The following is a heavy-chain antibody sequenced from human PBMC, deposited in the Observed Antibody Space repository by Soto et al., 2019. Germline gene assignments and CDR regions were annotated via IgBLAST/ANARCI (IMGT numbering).Heavy chain of an antibody. D-gene: IGHD5-12*01. CDR1: GGSISSYY. CDR3: ARGPDIVATTFDY. J-gene: IGHJ4*02. Sequence: SETLSLTCTVSGGSISSYYWSWIRQPPGKGLEWIGYIYYSGSTNYNPSLKSRVTISVDTSKNQFSLKLSSVTAADTAVYYCARGPDIVATTFDYWGQGTLVTVSS. V-gene: IGHV4-59*08. CDR2: IYYSGST.